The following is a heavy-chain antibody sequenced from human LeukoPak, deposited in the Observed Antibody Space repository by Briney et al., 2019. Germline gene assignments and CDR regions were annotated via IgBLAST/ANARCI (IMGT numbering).Heavy chain of an antibody. J-gene: IGHJ4*02. D-gene: IGHD2-2*01. CDR3: ARIKASSTSWTFDQ. V-gene: IGHV4-4*07. Sequence: SSETLSLTCSVSGGSTNSYYWSWIRQSGGKGLEWIGRIYSSGSTVYNPSLNSRLTMSIDTSKNQFSLTLKSVTATDTAVFYCARIKASSTSWTFDQWGQGALVTVSS. CDR1: GGSTNSYY. CDR2: IYSSGST.